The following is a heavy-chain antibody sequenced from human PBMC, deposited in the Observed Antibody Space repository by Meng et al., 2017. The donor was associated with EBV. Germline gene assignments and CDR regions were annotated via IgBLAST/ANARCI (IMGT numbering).Heavy chain of an antibody. V-gene: IGHV1-69*01. CDR2: IIPIFQTT. CDR1: GGILRSFA. D-gene: IGHD4-17*01. CDR3: ARAEHYGDYVFEY. Sequence: QVQMVQSGGEVKQAGSSVNVSWKTTGGILRSFAISWVRQAPGQGLEWMGGIIPIFQTTNYAQKFQGRLHIIADDSSATTYMELSSLRSEPTAIYSSARAEHYGDYVFEYWGQGTLVTVSS. J-gene: IGHJ4*02.